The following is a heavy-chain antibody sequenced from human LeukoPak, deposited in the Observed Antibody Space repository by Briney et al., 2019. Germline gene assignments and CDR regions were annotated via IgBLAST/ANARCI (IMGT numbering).Heavy chain of an antibody. Sequence: GGSLRLSCAASGFTFSTYNMNWVRQAPGKGLEWVSSISSSSSHTYYVDSVKGRFTISRDNTMNSLYLQMNSLRTEDTAVYYCARDNDYGDYGISDYWGQGTLVTVSS. CDR1: GFTFSTYN. CDR2: ISSSSSHT. J-gene: IGHJ4*02. V-gene: IGHV3-21*01. D-gene: IGHD4-17*01. CDR3: ARDNDYGDYGISDY.